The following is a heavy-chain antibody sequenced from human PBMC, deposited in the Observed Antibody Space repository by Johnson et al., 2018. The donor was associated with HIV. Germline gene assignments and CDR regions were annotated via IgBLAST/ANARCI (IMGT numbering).Heavy chain of an antibody. CDR2: ISYDGSNK. CDR3: AKCFSYDNTPYYYVPFDI. V-gene: IGHV3-30-3*02. CDR1: GFTFNSYA. Sequence: QVQLVESGGGVVQPGRSLRLSCAATGFTFNSYAMHWVRQAPGKGLEWVAVISYDGSNKYYADSVKGRFTISRDNSKNTLYLQMNSLRPEDTAVYYCAKCFSYDNTPYYYVPFDIWGQGTLVTVSS. J-gene: IGHJ3*02. D-gene: IGHD3-22*01.